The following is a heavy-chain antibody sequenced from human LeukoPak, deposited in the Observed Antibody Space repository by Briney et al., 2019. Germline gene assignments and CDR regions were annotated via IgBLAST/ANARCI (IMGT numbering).Heavy chain of an antibody. CDR2: NSGSGGST. J-gene: IGHJ4*02. D-gene: IGHD2-15*01. V-gene: IGHV3-23*01. Sequence: GGSLRLSCAASGFTFSSYAMSWVRQAPGKGLEWVSANSGSGGSTYYADSVKGRFTISRDNSKNTLYLQMNSLRAEDTAVYYCAKGYCSGGSCYAVFDYWGQGTLVTVPS. CDR1: GFTFSSYA. CDR3: AKGYCSGGSCYAVFDY.